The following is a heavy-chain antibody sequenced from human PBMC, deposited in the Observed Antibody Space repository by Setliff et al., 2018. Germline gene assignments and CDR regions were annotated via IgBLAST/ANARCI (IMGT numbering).Heavy chain of an antibody. CDR3: TTYCDSTTCALDY. V-gene: IGHV3-49*04. D-gene: IGHD2-2*01. Sequence: SLKISCTASGLTFGDYAMGWVRQAPGKGLEWVGYIRSKAYGETTEYAASVEDRFTISRDDPKNTAYLQMNSLKTDDTGVYYCTTYCDSTTCALDYWGQGILVTVSS. J-gene: IGHJ4*02. CDR2: IRSKAYGETT. CDR1: GLTFGDYA.